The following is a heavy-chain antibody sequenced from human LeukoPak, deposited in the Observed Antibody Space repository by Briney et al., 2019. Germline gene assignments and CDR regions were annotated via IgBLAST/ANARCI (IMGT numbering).Heavy chain of an antibody. J-gene: IGHJ4*02. CDR3: ARDLWNYYDSSGYQFDY. D-gene: IGHD3-22*01. CDR1: GGTFSSYA. CDR2: IIPILGIA. Sequence: ASVKVSCKASGGTFSSYAISWVRQAPGQGLEWMGRIIPILGIANYAQKFQGRVTITADKSTSTAYMELSSLRSEDTAVYYCARDLWNYYDSSGYQFDYWGQGTLVTVSS. V-gene: IGHV1-69*04.